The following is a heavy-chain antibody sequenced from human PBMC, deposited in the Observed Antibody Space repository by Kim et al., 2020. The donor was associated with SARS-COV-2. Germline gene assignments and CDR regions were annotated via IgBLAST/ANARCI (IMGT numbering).Heavy chain of an antibody. J-gene: IGHJ4*02. Sequence: SGKRRFTISRDNSKNTLYLQMNSLRAEDTAVYYCAGGKSGHILTGYFFDYWGQGTLVTVSS. CDR3: AGGKSGHILTGYFFDY. D-gene: IGHD3-9*01. V-gene: IGHV3-30*01.